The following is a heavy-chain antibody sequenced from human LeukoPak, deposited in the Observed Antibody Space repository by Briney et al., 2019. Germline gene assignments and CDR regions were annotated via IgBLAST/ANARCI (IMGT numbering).Heavy chain of an antibody. J-gene: IGHJ3*02. V-gene: IGHV4-30-2*01. Sequence: PSQTLSLTCAVSGGSISSGGYSWSWIRQPPGKGLEWIGFIYHSGSTYYNPSLKSRLTISVDRSKNQFSLKLSSVTAADTAVYYCARSLYYYDTSAPRASDIWGQGTMVTVSS. CDR3: ARSLYYYDTSAPRASDI. CDR1: GGSISSGGYS. CDR2: IYHSGST. D-gene: IGHD3-22*01.